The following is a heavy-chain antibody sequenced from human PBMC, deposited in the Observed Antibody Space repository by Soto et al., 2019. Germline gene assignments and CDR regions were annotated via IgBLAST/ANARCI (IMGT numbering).Heavy chain of an antibody. CDR1: GFTSDDYDYA. Sequence: GGSLRLSCTFSGFTSDDYDYALTWVRQAPGKGLQWLGLIRGSTYGGTTEYAASVKGRFTISRDDSKGITYLQMNSLKTEDTAVYYCSRDGDYYGLDVWGQGTTVTVSS. CDR2: IRGSTYGGTT. J-gene: IGHJ6*02. CDR3: SRDGDYYGLDV. V-gene: IGHV3-49*04. D-gene: IGHD3-3*01.